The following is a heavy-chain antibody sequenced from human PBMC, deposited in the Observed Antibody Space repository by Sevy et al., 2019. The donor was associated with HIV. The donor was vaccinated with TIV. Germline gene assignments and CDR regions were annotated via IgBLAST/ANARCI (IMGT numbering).Heavy chain of an antibody. CDR1: GYTFTSYG. CDR2: IGAYNANT. J-gene: IGHJ4*02. Sequence: ASVKVSCKASGYTFTSYGISWVRQAPGQGLEWMGWIGAYNANTNYTQKFQGRVTMTTDTSTSTAYMELRSLRSDDTAVYYCARGDSPPFDYWGQGTLVTVSS. D-gene: IGHD3-22*01. CDR3: ARGDSPPFDY. V-gene: IGHV1-18*01.